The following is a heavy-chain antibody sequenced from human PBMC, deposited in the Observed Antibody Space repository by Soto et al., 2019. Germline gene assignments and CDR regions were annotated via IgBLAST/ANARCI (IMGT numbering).Heavy chain of an antibody. Sequence: QVQLMQPGGEVKKPGSSVKISCKASGYTFSDYGGNRVRQAPGQGLEWMGWISAHNRNTNYAQNLQGRVTMTIDSSPSTAYMVLRRLTSDDTAVYYCARVFTMLTERGMDVWGQGTTVTVSS. CDR3: ARVFTMLTERGMDV. J-gene: IGHJ6*02. CDR1: GYTFSDYG. CDR2: ISAHNRNT. D-gene: IGHD3-10*01. V-gene: IGHV1-18*04.